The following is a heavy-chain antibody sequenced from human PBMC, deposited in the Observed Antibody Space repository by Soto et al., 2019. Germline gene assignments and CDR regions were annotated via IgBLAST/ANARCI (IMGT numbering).Heavy chain of an antibody. V-gene: IGHV5-51*01. J-gene: IGHJ6*02. CDR3: AASIFYYGMDV. Sequence: GESLKISCKGSGYTFTNYWIGWVRQMPGKGLEWMGVIYPGDSDTKYNPSFQGQVTISADKSITTTYLQWSSLKASDTAIYYCAASIFYYGMDVWGQGTTVTVSS. CDR2: IYPGDSDT. CDR1: GYTFTNYW.